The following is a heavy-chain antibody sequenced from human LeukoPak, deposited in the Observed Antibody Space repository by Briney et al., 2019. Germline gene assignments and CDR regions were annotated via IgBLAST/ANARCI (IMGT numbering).Heavy chain of an antibody. CDR1: GGNISPYY. CDR2: IYYSGST. V-gene: IGHV4-59*01. CDR3: ARWAKWNHDY. D-gene: IGHD1-14*01. J-gene: IGHJ4*02. Sequence: PSETLSITCTVSGGNISPYYWSWIQQHPGKGLKWIGYIYYSGSTNYNPSLKSRVTISVDTSKNQFSLKLSSVTTADTAVYYCARWAKWNHDYWGQGTLVTVSS.